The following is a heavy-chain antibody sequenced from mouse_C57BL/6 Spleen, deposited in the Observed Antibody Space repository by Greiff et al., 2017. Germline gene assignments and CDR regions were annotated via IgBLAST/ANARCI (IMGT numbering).Heavy chain of an antibody. CDR1: GYTFTSYW. V-gene: IGHV1-55*01. Sequence: QVQLQQPGAELVKPGASVKMSCKASGYTFTSYWITWVKQRPGQGLEWIGDIYPGSGSTNYNEKFQSKATLTVDTSSSTAYMQLSSLTSEDSAVYYCARRRETGKRDFDVWGTGTTVTVSS. D-gene: IGHD4-1*01. CDR2: IYPGSGST. CDR3: ARRRETGKRDFDV. J-gene: IGHJ1*03.